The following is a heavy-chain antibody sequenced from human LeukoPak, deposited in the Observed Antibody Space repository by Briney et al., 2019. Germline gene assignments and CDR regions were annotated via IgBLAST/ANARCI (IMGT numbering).Heavy chain of an antibody. CDR3: ARSPSWEYGDYDRFGY. CDR2: ISSSSSYI. CDR1: GFTFSRYS. J-gene: IGHJ4*02. D-gene: IGHD4-17*01. Sequence: PGGSLRLSCAASGFTFSRYSMNWVRQTPGKGLEWVSSISSSSSYIYYADSVKGRFTISRDNAKNSLYLQVNSLRAEDTAVYYCARSPSWEYGDYDRFGYWGQGTLVTVSS. V-gene: IGHV3-21*01.